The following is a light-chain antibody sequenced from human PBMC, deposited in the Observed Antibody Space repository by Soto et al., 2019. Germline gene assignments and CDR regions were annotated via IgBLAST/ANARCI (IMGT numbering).Light chain of an antibody. CDR2: GVS. J-gene: IGKJ1*01. CDR3: QQSVSSTWA. CDR1: QRLASSY. V-gene: IGKV3-20*01. Sequence: IELTQCPGSRSLSPGERATLSWRASQRLASSYLAWYQQKHGQAPRLVLYGVSSRATGIPDRFTGSVSGTDGTIAISRVQPEDGPVYDCQQSVSSTWAFGQGTKVDIK.